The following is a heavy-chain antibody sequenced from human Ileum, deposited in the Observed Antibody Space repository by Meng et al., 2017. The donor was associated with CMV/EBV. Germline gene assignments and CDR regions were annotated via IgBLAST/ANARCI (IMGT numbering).Heavy chain of an antibody. CDR3: IYGVAIF. V-gene: IGHV2-5*04. Sequence: HITLRESGPALVKPTQTLTLTCTFSGFSLTTDGVAVGWIRQPPGKALEWLALIYWNDVEHYSPSLKSRLIITKDTSKDQVVLTMANMDPVDTGTYYCIYGVAIFWGQGTLVTVSS. CDR1: GFSLTTDGVA. D-gene: IGHD2-15*01. CDR2: IYWNDVE. J-gene: IGHJ4*02.